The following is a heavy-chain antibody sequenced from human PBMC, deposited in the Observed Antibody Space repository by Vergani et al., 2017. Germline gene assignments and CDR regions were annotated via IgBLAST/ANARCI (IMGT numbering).Heavy chain of an antibody. CDR2: IYYSGST. Sequence: QVQLQESGPGLVKPSQTLSLTCTVSGGSISSGGYYWSWIRQHPGKGLEWIGYIYYSGSTYYNPSLKSRVTISVDTSKNQFSLKLSSVTAADTAMYYCARDSSSIAAQGWGYWGQGTLVTVSS. J-gene: IGHJ4*02. CDR3: ARDSSSIAAQGWGY. V-gene: IGHV4-31*03. D-gene: IGHD6-6*01. CDR1: GGSISSGGYY.